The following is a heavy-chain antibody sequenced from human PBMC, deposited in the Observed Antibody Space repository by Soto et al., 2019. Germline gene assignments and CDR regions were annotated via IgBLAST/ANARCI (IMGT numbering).Heavy chain of an antibody. J-gene: IGHJ5*02. CDR3: ARVKEEVVAAPRAAMSPWFDP. V-gene: IGHV4-31*03. D-gene: IGHD2-15*01. CDR1: GGSISSGGYY. CDR2: ISYSGST. Sequence: QVQLQESGPGLVKPSQTLSLTCSVSGGSISSGGYYWSWIRQHPGKGLEWIGYISYSGSTYYNPSLKSRVTISVDTSKNQFSLKLSSVTAADTAVYYCARVKEEVVAAPRAAMSPWFDPWGQGTLVTVSS.